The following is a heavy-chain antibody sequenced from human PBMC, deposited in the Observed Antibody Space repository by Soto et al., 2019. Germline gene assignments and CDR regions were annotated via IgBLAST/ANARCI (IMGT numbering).Heavy chain of an antibody. D-gene: IGHD1-7*01. CDR3: ASGGITGTTVYYYYGMDV. V-gene: IGHV4-34*01. Sequence: SETLSLTCAVYGGSFSGYYWSWIRQPPGKGLEWIGEINHSGSANYNPSLKSRVTISVGTSKNQFSLKLSSVTAADTAVYYCASGGITGTTVYYYYGMDVWGQGTTVTVSS. CDR2: INHSGSA. CDR1: GGSFSGYY. J-gene: IGHJ6*02.